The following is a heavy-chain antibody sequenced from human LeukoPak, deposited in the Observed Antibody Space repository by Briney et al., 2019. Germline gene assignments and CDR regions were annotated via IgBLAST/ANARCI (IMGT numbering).Heavy chain of an antibody. J-gene: IGHJ6*03. CDR2: ISWDGGST. Sequence: GGSLRLSCAASGFTFDDYAMHWVRQAPGKGLEWVSLISWDGGSTYYADSVKGRFTISRDDSKNSLYLQMNSLRAEDTALYYCAKAAGIWQLVGSAAGHMDVWGKGTTVTVSS. CDR1: GFTFDDYA. D-gene: IGHD6-6*01. CDR3: AKAAGIWQLVGSAAGHMDV. V-gene: IGHV3-43D*03.